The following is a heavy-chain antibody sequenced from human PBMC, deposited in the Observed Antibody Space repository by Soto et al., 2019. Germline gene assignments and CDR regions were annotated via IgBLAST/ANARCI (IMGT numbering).Heavy chain of an antibody. V-gene: IGHV4-39*01. J-gene: IGHJ2*01. CDR3: ARLRGLTTVITNWYFDL. CDR1: GGSISSSSYY. D-gene: IGHD4-17*01. CDR2: IYYSGST. Sequence: SETLSLTCTVSGGSISSSSYYWGWIRQPPGKGLEWIGSIYYSGSTYYNPSLKSRVTISVDTSKNQFSLKLSSVTAADTAVYYCARLRGLTTVITNWYFDLWGRGTLVTVYS.